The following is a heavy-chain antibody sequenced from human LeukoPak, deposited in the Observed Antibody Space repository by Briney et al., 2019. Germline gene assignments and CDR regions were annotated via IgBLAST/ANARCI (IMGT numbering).Heavy chain of an antibody. J-gene: IGHJ5*02. Sequence: GASVKVSCKASGYTFTGYYMHWVRQAPGQGLEWMGWINPNSGGTNYAQKFQGRVTMTRDTSISTAYMELSRLRSDDTAVYYCARASYDNPNVYWFNPWGRGTLVTVSS. CDR1: GYTFTGYY. D-gene: IGHD3-22*01. CDR3: ARASYDNPNVYWFNP. V-gene: IGHV1-2*02. CDR2: INPNSGGT.